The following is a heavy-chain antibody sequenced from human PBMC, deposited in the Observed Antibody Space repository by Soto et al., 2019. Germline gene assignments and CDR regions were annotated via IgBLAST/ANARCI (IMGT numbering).Heavy chain of an antibody. V-gene: IGHV3-72*01. CDR1: GFYFTDAG. CDR2: TKDKAYSYTT. CDR3: ASIRGVFGY. D-gene: IGHD3-10*01. J-gene: IGHJ4*02. Sequence: GGSLRLSCAASGFYFTDAGRNWAHQAPGKGLEWVGRTKDKAYSYTTEYAASVKGRFTISRDDSRNSLFLQMSSLKTEDTAVYYCASIRGVFGYWGQGTLVTVSS.